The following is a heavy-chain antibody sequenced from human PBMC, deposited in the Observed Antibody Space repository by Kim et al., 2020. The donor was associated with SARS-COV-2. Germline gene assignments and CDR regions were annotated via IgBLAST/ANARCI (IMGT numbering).Heavy chain of an antibody. CDR2: INAGNGNT. Sequence: ASVKVSCKASGYTFTSYAMHWVRQAPGQRLEWMGWINAGNGNTKYSQKFQGRVTITRDTSASTAYMELSSLRSEDTAVYYCARDEVYYYGSGSYPGYWGQGTLVIVSS. V-gene: IGHV1-3*01. D-gene: IGHD3-10*01. CDR3: ARDEVYYYGSGSYPGY. J-gene: IGHJ4*02. CDR1: GYTFTSYA.